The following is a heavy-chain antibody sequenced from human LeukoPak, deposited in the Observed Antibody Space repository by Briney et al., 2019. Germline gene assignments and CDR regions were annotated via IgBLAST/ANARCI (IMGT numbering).Heavy chain of an antibody. Sequence: SETLSLTCAVYGDFFSGYYWSWLRQPPGKGLEWMGEINHSGSTNYNPSLKSRGTISLDTSKNQFSLKLSSVTAADTAVYYCATENGFNDYWGQGTLVTVSS. CDR1: GDFFSGYY. V-gene: IGHV4-34*01. D-gene: IGHD2-8*01. J-gene: IGHJ4*02. CDR2: INHSGST. CDR3: ATENGFNDY.